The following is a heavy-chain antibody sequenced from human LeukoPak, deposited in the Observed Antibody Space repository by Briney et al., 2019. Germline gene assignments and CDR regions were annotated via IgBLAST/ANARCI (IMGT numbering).Heavy chain of an antibody. J-gene: IGHJ4*02. Sequence: GGSLRLSCAASGFTFSSYSMNWVRQAPGKGLEWVSYISSSSSTIYYADSVKGQFTISRDNAKNSLYLQMNSLRAEDTAVYYCARGWGSYRYTGIFDYWGQGTLVTVSS. CDR1: GFTFSSYS. V-gene: IGHV3-48*01. CDR2: ISSSSSTI. D-gene: IGHD1-26*01. CDR3: ARGWGSYRYTGIFDY.